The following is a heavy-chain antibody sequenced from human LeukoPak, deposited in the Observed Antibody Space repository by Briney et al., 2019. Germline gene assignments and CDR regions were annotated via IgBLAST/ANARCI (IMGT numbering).Heavy chain of an antibody. V-gene: IGHV4-38-2*01. Sequence: SETLSLTCVVSGYSISSGYYWGWIRQPPGKGLEWIGSIYHSGTTYYNPSLRGRLIISLATSKNQFSLNLSSVTAADTAVYYCARRDAVAGTGGFDYWGQGTLVTVSS. CDR1: GYSISSGYY. CDR3: ARRDAVAGTGGFDY. CDR2: IYHSGTT. J-gene: IGHJ4*02. D-gene: IGHD6-19*01.